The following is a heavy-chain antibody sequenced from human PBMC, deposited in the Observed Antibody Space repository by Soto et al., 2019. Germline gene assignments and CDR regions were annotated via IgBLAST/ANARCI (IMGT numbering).Heavy chain of an antibody. CDR1: GGTFSNYA. Sequence: QVQLVQSGAEVKKPGSSVKVSCKASGGTFSNYAISWVRQAPGQGLEWMGGITPFFGTANYAQKFQGRVTSPADESMSTAYMELSRLRSEDTAVYYCAQTLGLAVAGPGRFDLWGRGTLVTVSS. V-gene: IGHV1-69*12. CDR3: AQTLGLAVAGPGRFDL. D-gene: IGHD6-19*01. J-gene: IGHJ2*01. CDR2: ITPFFGTA.